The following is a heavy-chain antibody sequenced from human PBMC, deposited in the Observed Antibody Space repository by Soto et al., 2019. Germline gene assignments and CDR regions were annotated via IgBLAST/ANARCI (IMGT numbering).Heavy chain of an antibody. V-gene: IGHV4-28*01. J-gene: IGHJ4*02. CDR1: GYSISSSNW. CDR3: ARQSYDSSDYFDY. Sequence: SETLSLTCAVSGYSISSSNWWGWIRQPPGKGLEWIGYIYYSGTTYYNPSLKSRVTMSVDTSRIHFSLKLISVTAADTAVYYCARQSYDSSDYFDYWGQGTLVTVSS. CDR2: IYYSGTT. D-gene: IGHD3-22*01.